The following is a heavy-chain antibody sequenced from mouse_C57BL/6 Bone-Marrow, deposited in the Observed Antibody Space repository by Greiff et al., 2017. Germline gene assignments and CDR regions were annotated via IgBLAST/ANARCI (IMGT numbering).Heavy chain of an antibody. J-gene: IGHJ2*01. V-gene: IGHV5-16*01. Sequence: EVMLVESEGGLVQPGRSLKLSCTASGFTFSDYYMAWVRQVPEKSLEWVANISYDGSSTYYPDSLKSRFSISRDNAKNILYLQMSRMKSEDTATYYCAREGVYYYSSYYIDYWGQGTTPTVSS. CDR2: ISYDGSST. CDR1: GFTFSDYY. CDR3: AREGVYYYSSYYIDY. D-gene: IGHD1-1*01.